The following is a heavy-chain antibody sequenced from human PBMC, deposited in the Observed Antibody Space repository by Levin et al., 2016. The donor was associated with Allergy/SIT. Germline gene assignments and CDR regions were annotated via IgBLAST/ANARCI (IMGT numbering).Heavy chain of an antibody. D-gene: IGHD1-20*01. V-gene: IGHV3-21*01. Sequence: GESLKISCAASGFTFSSYSMNWVRQAPGKGLEWVSSISSSSSYIYYADSVKGRFTISRDNAKNSLYLQMNSLRAEDTAVYYCARDLVIGRITGNDNWFDPWGQGTLVTVSS. CDR2: ISSSSSYI. J-gene: IGHJ5*02. CDR1: GFTFSSYS. CDR3: ARDLVIGRITGNDNWFDP.